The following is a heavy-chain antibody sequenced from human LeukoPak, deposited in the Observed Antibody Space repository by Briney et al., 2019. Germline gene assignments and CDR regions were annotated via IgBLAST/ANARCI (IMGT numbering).Heavy chain of an antibody. CDR1: GFSFSVYY. Sequence: GGSLRLSCAASGFSFSVYYMAWVRQAPGKGLEWVGLSRNKENRYSTEYGASVKGRVTISRDDSKNLMYLEMKSLKSEDTAAYYCVGGYDYWGQGTLVTVSS. CDR2: SRNKENRYST. CDR3: VGGYDY. J-gene: IGHJ4*02. D-gene: IGHD2-15*01. V-gene: IGHV3-72*01.